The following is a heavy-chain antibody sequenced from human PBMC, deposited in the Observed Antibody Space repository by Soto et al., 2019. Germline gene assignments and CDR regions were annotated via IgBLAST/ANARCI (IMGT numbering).Heavy chain of an antibody. CDR2: IWYDGSNK. V-gene: IGHV3-33*01. Sequence: GGSLRLSCAASGFTFSSYGMHWVRQAPGKGLEWVAVIWYDGSNKYYADSVKGRFTISRDNSKNTLYLQMNSLRAEDTAVYYCAREVPYYYDSSGYYPDAFDIWGQGTMVTVSS. D-gene: IGHD3-22*01. CDR1: GFTFSSYG. J-gene: IGHJ3*02. CDR3: AREVPYYYDSSGYYPDAFDI.